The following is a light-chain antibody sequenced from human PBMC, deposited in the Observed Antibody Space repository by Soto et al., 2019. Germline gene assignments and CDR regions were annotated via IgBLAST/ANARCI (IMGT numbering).Light chain of an antibody. CDR2: AAF. CDR1: QAILTY. J-gene: IGKJ5*01. V-gene: IGKV1-39*01. Sequence: DIHLTQSPSSLSAAVGDRVTITCRASQAILTYLNWLQQKPGNAPKLLIYAAFILQSGVPSRFSGYGSGTDFTLSISSLQPEDFATYYCQQADSFPITFGQGTRLEIK. CDR3: QQADSFPIT.